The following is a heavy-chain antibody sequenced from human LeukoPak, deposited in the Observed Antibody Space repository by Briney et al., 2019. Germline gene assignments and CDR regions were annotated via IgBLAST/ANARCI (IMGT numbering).Heavy chain of an antibody. CDR1: GFTFSSYW. J-gene: IGHJ4*02. CDR2: IKQDGSEK. CDR3: ARDKGAATVTTFHY. D-gene: IGHD4-17*01. Sequence: GGSLRLSCAASGFTFSSYWMSWVRQAPGKGLEWVANIKQDGSEKYYVGSVKGRFAISRDNAKNSLYLQMNSLRAEDTAVYYCARDKGAATVTTFHYWGQGTLVTVSS. V-gene: IGHV3-7*01.